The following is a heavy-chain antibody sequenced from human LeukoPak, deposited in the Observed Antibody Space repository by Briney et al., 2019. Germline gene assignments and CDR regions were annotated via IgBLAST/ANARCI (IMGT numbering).Heavy chain of an antibody. CDR2: INVGNGKT. CDR3: ARVDGSPDY. D-gene: IGHD2-15*01. CDR1: GSTFTNYG. J-gene: IGHJ4*02. V-gene: IGHV1-3*01. Sequence: ASVKVSCKASGSTFTNYGIHWVRQAPGQRLEWMGLINVGNGKTEYAQKFQGRVTITRDTSISTVYMELSSLRSEDTAVYFCARVDGSPDYWGQGTLVTVSS.